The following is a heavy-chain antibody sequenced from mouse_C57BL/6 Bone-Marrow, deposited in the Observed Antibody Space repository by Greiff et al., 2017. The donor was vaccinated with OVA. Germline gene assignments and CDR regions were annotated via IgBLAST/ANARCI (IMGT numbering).Heavy chain of an antibody. D-gene: IGHD2-3*01. CDR1: GYSFTDYN. J-gene: IGHJ4*01. CDR3: ARWGWLPDYYAMDY. Sequence: ASVKISCKASGYSFTDYNMNWVKQSNGKSLEWIGVINPNYGTTSYNQKFKGKATLTVDQSSSTAYMQLNSLTSEDSAVYYCARWGWLPDYYAMDYWGQGTSVTVSS. V-gene: IGHV1-39*01. CDR2: INPNYGTT.